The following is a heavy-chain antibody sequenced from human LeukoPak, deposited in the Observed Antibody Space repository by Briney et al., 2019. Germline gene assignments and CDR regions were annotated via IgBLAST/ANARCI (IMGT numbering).Heavy chain of an antibody. Sequence: ASVKVSCKASGYTFTGYYMHWVRQAPGQGLEWMGIINPSGGSTSYAQKFQGRVTMTRDTSTSTVYMELSSLRSEDTAVYYCARALAAAGTVRWFDPWGQGTLVTVSS. V-gene: IGHV1-46*01. J-gene: IGHJ5*02. CDR2: INPSGGST. CDR1: GYTFTGYY. CDR3: ARALAAAGTVRWFDP. D-gene: IGHD6-13*01.